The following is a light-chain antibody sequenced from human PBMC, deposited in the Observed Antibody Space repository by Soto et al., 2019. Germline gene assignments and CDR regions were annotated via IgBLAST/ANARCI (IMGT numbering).Light chain of an antibody. V-gene: IGKV3-20*01. J-gene: IGKJ1*01. CDR3: QQYASSLT. CDR2: GAS. CDR1: QSVDSAF. Sequence: EIVLTQSPGSLSLSLGERATLSCSASQSVDSAFFAWYQQKPGQPPRLLMYGASRRATGIPDRFSGSGYGTDFTLTISRLEPEDFAVYYCQQYASSLTFGQGTKVEI.